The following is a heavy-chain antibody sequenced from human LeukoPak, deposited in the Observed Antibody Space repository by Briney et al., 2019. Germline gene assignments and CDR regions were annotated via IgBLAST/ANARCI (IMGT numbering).Heavy chain of an antibody. CDR2: ISGTGGST. J-gene: IGHJ5*02. CDR3: ARDVLGWEPLNWFDP. Sequence: GGSLRLSCAASGFTFSSHGMRWVRQAPGKGLEWVSGISGTGGSTYYADSVKGRFTISRDNSKNTLYLQMNSLRAEDTAVYYCARDVLGWEPLNWFDPWGQGTLVTVSS. D-gene: IGHD1-26*01. V-gene: IGHV3-23*01. CDR1: GFTFSSHG.